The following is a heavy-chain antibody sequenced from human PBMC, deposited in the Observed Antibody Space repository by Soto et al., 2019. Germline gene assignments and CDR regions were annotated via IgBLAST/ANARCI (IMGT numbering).Heavy chain of an antibody. D-gene: IGHD3-10*01. Sequence: QVQLVQSGAEVKKPGASVKVSCKASGYTFTSHSISWVRQAPGQGLEWMAWITPSNGDTNYAQKHLGRVTVTTDTSTSTAYMEVRSLRSEDTAVYFCARMVRGSNIDYYYYMDVWGKGTAVTVSS. J-gene: IGHJ6*03. CDR2: ITPSNGDT. V-gene: IGHV1-18*01. CDR3: ARMVRGSNIDYYYYMDV. CDR1: GYTFTSHS.